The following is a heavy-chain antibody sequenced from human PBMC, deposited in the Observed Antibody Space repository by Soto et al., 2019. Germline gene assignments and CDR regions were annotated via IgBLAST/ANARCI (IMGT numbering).Heavy chain of an antibody. CDR3: SHCTLHDYGDYDPGTSHVFDS. CDR1: GLSLSNSGVG. Sequence: QITLKESGPSPVKPTQTLTVTCTCSGLSLSNSGVGVAWIRQPPGKALEWLALIYGDNDTRYSPALKSRLTITKDPSKTPVVLTMTNTDPVDTATYDCSHCTLHDYGDYDPGTSHVFDSWGQGTMVTVSS. J-gene: IGHJ4*02. V-gene: IGHV2-5*02. CDR2: IYGDNDT. D-gene: IGHD4-17*01.